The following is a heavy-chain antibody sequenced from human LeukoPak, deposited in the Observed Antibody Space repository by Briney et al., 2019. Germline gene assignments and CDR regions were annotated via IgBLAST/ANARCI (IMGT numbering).Heavy chain of an antibody. CDR3: AKVKFFASYDY. CDR2: ISGRVGST. V-gene: IGHV3-23*01. D-gene: IGHD3-3*01. Sequence: GGSLRLSCAASGFTFSGYAMNWVRQAPGKGLEWVSGISGRVGSTFYADPVKGRFTISRDISKKTLYLQMNSLRAEDTAVYYCAKVKFFASYDYWGQGTLVT. CDR1: GFTFSGYA. J-gene: IGHJ4*02.